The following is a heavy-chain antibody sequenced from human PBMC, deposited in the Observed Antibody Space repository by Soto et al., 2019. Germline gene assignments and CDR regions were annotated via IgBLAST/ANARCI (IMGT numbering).Heavy chain of an antibody. V-gene: IGHV4-61*01. CDR3: ATNHDDISGRTPLLFDS. D-gene: IGHD3-22*01. J-gene: IGHJ4*02. Sequence: SETLSLTCTVSGGSVRSDSYYWSWMRQPPGRELEWLGYIHYSGRTDYNPSVKSRVTMTVDTSKNQFSLHLSSVTAADTAVYYCATNHDDISGRTPLLFDSWGQGTLVTVSS. CDR1: GGSVRSDSYY. CDR2: IHYSGRT.